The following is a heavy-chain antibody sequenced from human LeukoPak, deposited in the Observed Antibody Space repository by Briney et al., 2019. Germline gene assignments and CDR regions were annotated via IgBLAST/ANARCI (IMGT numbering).Heavy chain of an antibody. CDR1: GFTLSSYG. Sequence: GGSLRLSCAASGFTLSSYGMHWVRQAPGKGLEWVAVISFDGSNKYYADSVKGRFAISRDNSKNTLYLQMNSLRAEDTAVYYCAKGMDYYGSGSYWSFDYWGQGTLVTVSS. D-gene: IGHD3-10*01. CDR2: ISFDGSNK. J-gene: IGHJ4*02. CDR3: AKGMDYYGSGSYWSFDY. V-gene: IGHV3-30*18.